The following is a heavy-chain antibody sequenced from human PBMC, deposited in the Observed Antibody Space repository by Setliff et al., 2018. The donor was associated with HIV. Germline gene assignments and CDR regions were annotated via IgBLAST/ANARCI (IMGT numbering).Heavy chain of an antibody. V-gene: IGHV3-21*01. CDR2: ISSSSSYI. Sequence: GGSLRLSCAASGFTFSTSGMNWVRRVQGKGLEWVSSISSSSSYIFYADSVKGRFTISRDNANNLLYLQMNSLRAEDTAVYYCARDQEHIIVVSATGNMPGYLHYYYMDVWGKGSTVTV. D-gene: IGHD2-2*01. CDR3: ARDQEHIIVVSATGNMPGYLHYYYMDV. CDR1: GFTFSTSG. J-gene: IGHJ6*03.